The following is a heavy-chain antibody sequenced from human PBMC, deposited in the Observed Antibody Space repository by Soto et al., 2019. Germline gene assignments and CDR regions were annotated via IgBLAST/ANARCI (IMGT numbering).Heavy chain of an antibody. D-gene: IGHD5-12*01. J-gene: IGHJ5*02. Sequence: HITLKESGPTLVEPTQTLTLTCAFSGFSLSTSRVGVGWIRQPPGKALEWLAFIYWDDDKRYNPSLRTRLTIIKDTSTNQVVLIMTNIDPVDTATYYCAYRQEYRGSWDSGWFDPWGQGTLVTVSS. CDR3: AYRQEYRGSWDSGWFDP. V-gene: IGHV2-5*02. CDR1: GFSLSTSRVG. CDR2: IYWDDDK.